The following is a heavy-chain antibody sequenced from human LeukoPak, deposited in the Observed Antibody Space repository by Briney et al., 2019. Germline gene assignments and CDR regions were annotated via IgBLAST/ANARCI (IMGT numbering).Heavy chain of an antibody. CDR3: ARGYSSGWYFDY. J-gene: IGHJ4*02. V-gene: IGHV3-33*01. D-gene: IGHD6-19*01. CDR1: GFTFSSYG. Sequence: GRSLRLSCAASGFTFSSYGMHWVRQAPGKGLEWVAVIWYDGSNKHYADSVKGRFTISRDNSKNTLYLQMNSLRAEDTAVYYCARGYSSGWYFDYWGQGTLVTVSS. CDR2: IWYDGSNK.